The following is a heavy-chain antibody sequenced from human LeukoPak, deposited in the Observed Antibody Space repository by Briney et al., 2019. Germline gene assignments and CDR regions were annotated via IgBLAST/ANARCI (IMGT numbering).Heavy chain of an antibody. D-gene: IGHD4-23*01. CDR2: INHSGST. CDR1: GGSFSGYY. CDR3: ARVADYTVVQLNAAFDI. Sequence: SETLSLTCAVYGGSFSGYYWSWIRQPPGKGLEWIGEINHSGSTNYNPSLKSRVTISIDSSKNQFSLRLSSVTAADTAVYYCARVADYTVVQLNAAFDIWGQGTMVTVSS. J-gene: IGHJ3*02. V-gene: IGHV4-34*01.